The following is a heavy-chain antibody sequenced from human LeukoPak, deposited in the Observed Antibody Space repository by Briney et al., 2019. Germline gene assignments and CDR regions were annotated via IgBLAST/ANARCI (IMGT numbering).Heavy chain of an antibody. CDR3: ARVISSGNWFDP. V-gene: IGHV1-18*01. D-gene: IGHD3-16*02. CDR2: ISAYNGNT. Sequence: VSVKVSCKASGYTFTSYGISWARQAPGQGLEWMGWISAYNGNTNYAQKLQGRVTMTTDTSTSTAYMELRSLRSDDTAVYYCARVISSGNWFDPWGQGTLVTVSS. J-gene: IGHJ5*02. CDR1: GYTFTSYG.